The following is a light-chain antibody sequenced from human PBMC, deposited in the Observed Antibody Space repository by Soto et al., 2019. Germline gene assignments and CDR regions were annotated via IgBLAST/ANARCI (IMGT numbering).Light chain of an antibody. CDR3: VLYMGSGIGV. CDR2: STN. J-gene: IGLJ2*01. V-gene: IGLV8-61*01. Sequence: QAVVTQEPSFSVSPGGTVTLTCGLSSGSVSTSYYPSWYQQTPGQAPRTLIYSTNTRSSGVPDPFSGSILGNKAALTITGAQADDESDYYCVLYMGSGIGVFGGGTQLTVL. CDR1: SGSVSTSYY.